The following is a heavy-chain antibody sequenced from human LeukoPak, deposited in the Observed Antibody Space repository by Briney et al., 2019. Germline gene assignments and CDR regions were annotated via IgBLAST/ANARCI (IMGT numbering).Heavy chain of an antibody. D-gene: IGHD3-10*01. CDR3: ARYLGYYGSGSYNWFDP. V-gene: IGHV1-2*02. Sequence: ASVKVSCKASGYTFTGYYMHWVRQSPGQGLEGMGWINPNSGGTNYAQKFQGRVTMTRDTSISTAYMELSRLRSDDTAVYYCARYLGYYGSGSYNWFDPWGQGTLVTVSS. CDR1: GYTFTGYY. CDR2: INPNSGGT. J-gene: IGHJ5*02.